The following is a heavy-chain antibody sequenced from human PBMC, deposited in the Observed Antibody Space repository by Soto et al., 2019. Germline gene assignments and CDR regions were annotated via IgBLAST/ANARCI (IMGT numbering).Heavy chain of an antibody. CDR1: GFTFSNYA. V-gene: IGHV3-23*01. D-gene: IGHD3-9*01. CDR3: ARVVRYFDAPYGMDV. J-gene: IGHJ6*02. CDR2: IGGSGSNT. Sequence: EGQLLESGEGLVQPGGSLKLSCAASGFTFSNYAMSWVRQAPGKGLEWVSGIGGSGSNTYYAASVKGRFTISRDHSKNTRFLRMNRLRAEDAAEYYCARVVRYFDAPYGMDVWGQATTVTVCS.